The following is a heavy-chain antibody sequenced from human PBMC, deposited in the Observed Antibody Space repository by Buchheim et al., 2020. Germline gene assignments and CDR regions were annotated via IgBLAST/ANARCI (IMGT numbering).Heavy chain of an antibody. J-gene: IGHJ5*02. Sequence: QITLKESGPTVVKPTQTLTLTCTFSGSSLSTSRVGVGWVRRPPGKALEWLALIYWDDDKRYNPSLKTRLTIAKDTSKNQVGLTMTNMDPADTGTYFCAHRLLAVSSSQWFDPWGPGTL. D-gene: IGHD6-13*01. CDR3: AHRLLAVSSSQWFDP. V-gene: IGHV2-5*02. CDR1: GSSLSTSRVG. CDR2: IYWDDDK.